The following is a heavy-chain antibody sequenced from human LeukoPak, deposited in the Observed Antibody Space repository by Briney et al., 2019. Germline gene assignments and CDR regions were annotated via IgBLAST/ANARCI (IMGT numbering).Heavy chain of an antibody. CDR2: INPSGGST. CDR3: ARDTYSSGADY. Sequence: GASVKVSCKAPGYTFTGYYMHWVRQAPGQGLEWMGWINPSGGSTSYAQKFQGRVTMTRDTSTSTVYMELSSLRSEDTAVYYCARDTYSSGADYWGQGTLVTVSS. D-gene: IGHD6-19*01. CDR1: GYTFTGYY. V-gene: IGHV1-46*01. J-gene: IGHJ4*02.